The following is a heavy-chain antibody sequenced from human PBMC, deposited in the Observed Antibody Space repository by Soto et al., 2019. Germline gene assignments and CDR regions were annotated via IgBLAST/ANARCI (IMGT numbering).Heavy chain of an antibody. CDR2: IYYSGAT. J-gene: IGHJ6*02. V-gene: IGHV4-61*01. CDR1: GDSISVSGDSNNNHY. D-gene: IGHD3-10*01. CDR3: ARAMGDCGTYCYYYGFGG. Sequence: SETLSLTCTVSGDSISVSGDSNNNHYWSWVRQPPGKGLEWVGSIYYSGATNYNPSLKSRVTMSADTSKNKFSLTLSSVTAADTAIYSCARAMGDCGTYCYYYGFGGWGQGTTVTVYS.